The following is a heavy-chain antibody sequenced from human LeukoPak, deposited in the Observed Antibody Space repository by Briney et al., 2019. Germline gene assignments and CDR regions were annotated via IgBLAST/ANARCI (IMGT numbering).Heavy chain of an antibody. CDR1: GFTLSRYW. CDR2: ISGDGSGT. J-gene: IGHJ5*02. V-gene: IGHV3-74*01. Sequence: QPGGSLRLSCTASGFTLSRYWMHWVAQAPGKGLMWVSRISGDGSGTTYADSVKGRFTISRDNAKNALYLQMNSLRAEDTAVYYCARDHGVRGVYYNYFDPWGQGTLVTVSA. CDR3: ARDHGVRGVYYNYFDP. D-gene: IGHD3-10*01.